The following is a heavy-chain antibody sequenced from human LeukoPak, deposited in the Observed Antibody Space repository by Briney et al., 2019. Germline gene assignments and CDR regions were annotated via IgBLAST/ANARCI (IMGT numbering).Heavy chain of an antibody. CDR1: GGSISSYY. Sequence: SETLSLTCTVSGGSISSYYWSWIRQPPGEGLEWIGYIYYSGSTNYNPSLKSRVTISVDTSRNQFSLKLSSVTAADTAAYYCARSHDYSTSLAFDVWGQGTMVTVSS. CDR2: IYYSGST. CDR3: ARSHDYSTSLAFDV. J-gene: IGHJ3*01. V-gene: IGHV4-59*08. D-gene: IGHD4-11*01.